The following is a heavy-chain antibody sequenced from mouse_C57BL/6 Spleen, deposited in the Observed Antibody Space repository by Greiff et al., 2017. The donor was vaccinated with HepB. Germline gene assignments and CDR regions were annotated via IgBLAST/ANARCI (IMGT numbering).Heavy chain of an antibody. CDR2: IYPGSGST. J-gene: IGHJ2*01. V-gene: IGHV1-55*01. D-gene: IGHD1-1*01. CDR1: GYAFTSYW. CDR3: AREGAYYGSSYGGY. Sequence: QVQLQQSGAELVKPGASVKMSCKASGYAFTSYWITWVKQRPGQGLEWIGDIYPGSGSTNYNEKFKSKATLTVDTSSSTAYMQLSSLTSEDSAVYYCAREGAYYGSSYGGYWGQGTTLTVSS.